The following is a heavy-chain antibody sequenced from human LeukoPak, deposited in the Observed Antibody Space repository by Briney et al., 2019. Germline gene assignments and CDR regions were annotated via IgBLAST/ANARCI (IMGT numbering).Heavy chain of an antibody. V-gene: IGHV3-7*01. D-gene: IGHD6-6*01. CDR3: ARRGGSSSRRSPIDY. CDR1: GFTFSDYG. CDR2: IKQDGSQR. J-gene: IGHJ4*02. Sequence: GGSLRLSCTGSGFTFSDYGVHWVRQAPGKGPEWVANIKQDGSQRYYVDSVRGRFTISRDNAKNSLFLQMNGLRAEDTAVYYCARRGGSSSRRSPIDYWGQGTLVTVSS.